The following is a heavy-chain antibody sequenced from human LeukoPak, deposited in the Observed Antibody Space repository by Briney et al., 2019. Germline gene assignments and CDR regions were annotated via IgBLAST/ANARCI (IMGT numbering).Heavy chain of an antibody. CDR2: ISYDGSNK. J-gene: IGHJ4*02. D-gene: IGHD3-22*01. CDR3: AKDPGYDSSGYSPSDY. Sequence: PGGSLRLSCVASAFSFRNYGMHWVRQAPGKGLEWVAVISYDGSNKYYADSVKGRFTISRDNSKNTLYLQMNSLRAEDTAVYYCAKDPGYDSSGYSPSDYWGQGTLVTVSS. V-gene: IGHV3-30*18. CDR1: AFSFRNYG.